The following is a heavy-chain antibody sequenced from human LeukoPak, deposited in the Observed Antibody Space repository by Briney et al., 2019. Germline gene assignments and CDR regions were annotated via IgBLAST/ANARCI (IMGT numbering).Heavy chain of an antibody. CDR1: GFTFSSYS. Sequence: GGSLRLSCAASGFTFSSYSMNWVRQAPGKGLEWVSSISSSSSYIYYADSVKGRFTISRDNAKNSLYLQMNSLRAEDTAVYYCASTTIVGARSFDYWGQGTLVTVSS. CDR2: ISSSSSYI. V-gene: IGHV3-21*01. D-gene: IGHD1-26*01. J-gene: IGHJ4*02. CDR3: ASTTIVGARSFDY.